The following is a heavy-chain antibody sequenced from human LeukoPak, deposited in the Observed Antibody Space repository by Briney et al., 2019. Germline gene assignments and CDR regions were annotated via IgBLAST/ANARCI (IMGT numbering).Heavy chain of an antibody. CDR1: GYTFTSYY. CDR3: AREGVVAAQYSYYYYYYYMDV. J-gene: IGHJ6*03. CDR2: INPSGGST. Sequence: ASVKVSCKAFGYTFTSYYMHWVRQAPGQGLEWMGIINPSGGSTSYAQKFQGRVTMTRDTSTSTVYMELSSLRSEDTAVYYCAREGVVAAQYSYYYYYYYMDVWGKGTTVTISS. D-gene: IGHD2-15*01. V-gene: IGHV1-46*01.